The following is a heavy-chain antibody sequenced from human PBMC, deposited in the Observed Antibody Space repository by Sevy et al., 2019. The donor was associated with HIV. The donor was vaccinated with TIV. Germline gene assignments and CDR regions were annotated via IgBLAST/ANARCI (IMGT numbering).Heavy chain of an antibody. CDR3: AKDPGFWSGYIDY. V-gene: IGHV3-23*01. CDR1: GFTFSSYA. Sequence: LSLTCAASGFTFSSYAMSWVRQAPGKGLEWVSAISGSGGSTYYADSVKGRFTISRDNSKNTLYLQMNSLRAEDTAVYYCAKDPGFWSGYIDYWGQRTLVTVSS. D-gene: IGHD3-3*01. J-gene: IGHJ4*02. CDR2: ISGSGGST.